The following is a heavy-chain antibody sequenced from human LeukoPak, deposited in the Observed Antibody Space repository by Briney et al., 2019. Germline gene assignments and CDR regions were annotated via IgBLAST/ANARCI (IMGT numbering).Heavy chain of an antibody. Sequence: PGGSLRLSCAASGFTFSSYEMNWVRQAPGKGLEWVSYISSSGSTIYYADSVKGRFTISRDNAKNSLYLQMNSLRAEDTAVYYCARKKNYDFWSGYPFYYYYGMDVWGQGTTVTVSS. D-gene: IGHD3-3*01. CDR2: ISSSGSTI. V-gene: IGHV3-48*03. J-gene: IGHJ6*02. CDR3: ARKKNYDFWSGYPFYYYYGMDV. CDR1: GFTFSSYE.